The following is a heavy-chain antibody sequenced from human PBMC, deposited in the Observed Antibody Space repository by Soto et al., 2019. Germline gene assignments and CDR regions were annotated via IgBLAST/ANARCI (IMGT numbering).Heavy chain of an antibody. CDR3: AHSDPSDDFWSGSPFH. CDR1: GLSLSTSGVA. J-gene: IGHJ4*02. CDR2: IYWDDNP. D-gene: IGHD3-3*01. V-gene: IGHV2-5*02. Sequence: SGPTLVNPTQTLTLTCTFSGLSLSTSGVAVGWIRQPPGKTLEWLALIYWDDNPRYSPSLKNRLTVTKDTSRNQVVLTMTNMDPVDTGTYYCAHSDPSDDFWSGSPFHWGQGSQVTSPQ.